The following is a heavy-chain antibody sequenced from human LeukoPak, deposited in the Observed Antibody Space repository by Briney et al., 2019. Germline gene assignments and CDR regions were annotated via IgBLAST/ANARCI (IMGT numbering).Heavy chain of an antibody. J-gene: IGHJ3*02. CDR2: INPNSGGT. CDR1: GYTFTGYY. Sequence: ASVKVSCKASGYTFTGYYMHWVRQARAQGLEWMGRINPNSGGTNYAQKFQGRVTMTRDTSISTAYMDLSRLRSDDTAVYYCARTAATVTPRLDAFDIWGQGTMVTVSS. V-gene: IGHV1-2*06. CDR3: ARTAATVTPRLDAFDI. D-gene: IGHD4-17*01.